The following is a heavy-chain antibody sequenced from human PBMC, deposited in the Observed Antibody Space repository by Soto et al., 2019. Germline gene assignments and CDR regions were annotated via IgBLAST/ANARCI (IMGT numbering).Heavy chain of an antibody. CDR3: ARDWGSGCTFDL. CDR1: GFTFSSYW. J-gene: IGHJ2*01. D-gene: IGHD6-19*01. Sequence: EVQLVESGGGLVQPGGSLRLSCAASGFTFSSYWMHWVRQAPGKGLVWVSRINSDGSSTSYADSVKGRFTISRDNAKNTLYLQLNSLRAEDTAVYYCARDWGSGCTFDLWGRGTLVTVSS. CDR2: INSDGSST. V-gene: IGHV3-74*01.